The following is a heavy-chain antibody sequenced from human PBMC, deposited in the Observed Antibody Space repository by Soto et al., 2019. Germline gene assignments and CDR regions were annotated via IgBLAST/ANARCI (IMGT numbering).Heavy chain of an antibody. CDR1: GGTFSSYT. D-gene: IGHD2-21*02. Sequence: QVQLVQSGAEVKKPGSSVRLSCTASGGTFSSYTLSWVRQAPGQGLEWMGRIIPILTITDYAQKFRGRLTISAGKSSSTAYMELTSLRSVDTGIYYCARRRYCGNDCDKNYCFGMDVWGQGTSVTVSS. CDR3: ARRRYCGNDCDKNYCFGMDV. J-gene: IGHJ6*02. V-gene: IGHV1-69*02. CDR2: IIPILTIT.